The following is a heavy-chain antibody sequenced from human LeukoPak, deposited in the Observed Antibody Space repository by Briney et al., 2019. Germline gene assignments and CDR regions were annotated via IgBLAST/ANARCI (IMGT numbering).Heavy chain of an antibody. Sequence: GASVKVSFKVSGYTLTELSMHWVRQAPGKGLEWMGGFDPEDGETIYAQKFQGRVTMTEDTSTDTAYMELSSLRSEDTAVYYCASVNCSSTSCYGYYYGMDVWGQGTTVTVSS. CDR1: GYTLTELS. V-gene: IGHV1-24*01. J-gene: IGHJ6*02. CDR3: ASVNCSSTSCYGYYYGMDV. CDR2: FDPEDGET. D-gene: IGHD2-2*01.